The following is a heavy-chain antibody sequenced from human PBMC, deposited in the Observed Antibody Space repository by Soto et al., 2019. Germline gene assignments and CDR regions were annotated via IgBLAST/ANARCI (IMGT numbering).Heavy chain of an antibody. D-gene: IGHD1-26*01. CDR2: INHSGST. Sequence: ASETLSLTCAVYGGSFSGYYWSWIRQPPGKGLEWIGEINHSGSTNYNPSLKSRVTISVDTSKEQFSLKLSSVTAADTAVYYCARAANIIVGHSLDYWGQGTLVTVSS. CDR3: ARAANIIVGHSLDY. CDR1: GGSFSGYY. J-gene: IGHJ4*02. V-gene: IGHV4-34*01.